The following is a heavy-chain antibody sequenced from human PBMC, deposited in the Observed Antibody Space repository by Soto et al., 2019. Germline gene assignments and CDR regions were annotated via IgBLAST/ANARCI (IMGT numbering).Heavy chain of an antibody. D-gene: IGHD3-10*01. CDR1: GYTFTSYY. CDR3: ARGLDGYYGSGSYYRWGNWFDP. J-gene: IGHJ5*02. V-gene: IGHV1-46*03. Sequence: ASVKVSCKASGYTFTSYYMHWVRQAPGQGLEWMGIINPSGGSTSYAQKFQGRVTMTRDTSTSTVYMELSSLRSEDTAVYYCARGLDGYYGSGSYYRWGNWFDPWGQGTLVTVSS. CDR2: INPSGGST.